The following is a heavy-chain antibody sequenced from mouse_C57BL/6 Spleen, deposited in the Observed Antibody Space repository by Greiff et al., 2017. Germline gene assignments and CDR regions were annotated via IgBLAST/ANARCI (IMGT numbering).Heavy chain of an antibody. Sequence: VQLQQPGAELVMPGASVKLSCKASGYTFTSYWMHWVKQRPGQGLEWIGEIDPSDSYTNYNQKFKGKSTLTVDKSSSTAYMQLSSLTSEDSAVYYCARRAYYSNSWLAYWGQGTLVTVSA. CDR2: IDPSDSYT. D-gene: IGHD2-5*01. V-gene: IGHV1-69*01. CDR1: GYTFTSYW. J-gene: IGHJ3*01. CDR3: ARRAYYSNSWLAY.